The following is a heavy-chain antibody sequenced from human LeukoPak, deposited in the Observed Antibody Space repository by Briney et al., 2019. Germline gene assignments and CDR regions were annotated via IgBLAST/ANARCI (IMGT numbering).Heavy chain of an antibody. CDR3: ASSNSGLDY. J-gene: IGHJ4*02. CDR1: GFTFSRYW. Sequence: HPGGSLRLSCAASGFTFSRYWMSWVRQAPGKGLEWVANIKQDGSEKYYVDSVKGRFTISRGNAKNSLYLQMNSLRAEDTAVYYCASSNSGLDYWGQGTLVTVSS. V-gene: IGHV3-7*01. D-gene: IGHD1-26*01. CDR2: IKQDGSEK.